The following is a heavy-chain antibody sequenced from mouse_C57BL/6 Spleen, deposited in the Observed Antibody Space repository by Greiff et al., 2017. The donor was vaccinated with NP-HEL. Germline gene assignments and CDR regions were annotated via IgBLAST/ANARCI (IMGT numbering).Heavy chain of an antibody. CDR2: INPNNGGT. J-gene: IGHJ2*01. V-gene: IGHV1-18*01. Sequence: EVQLQQSGPELVKPGASVKIPCKASGYTFTDYNMDWVKQSHGKSLEWIGDINPNNGGTIYNQKFKGKATLTVDKSSSTAYMELSSMTEEDTAVYERERRKNPYYFDYWGQGTTLTVSA. CDR1: GYTFTDYN. CDR3: ERRKNPYYFDY.